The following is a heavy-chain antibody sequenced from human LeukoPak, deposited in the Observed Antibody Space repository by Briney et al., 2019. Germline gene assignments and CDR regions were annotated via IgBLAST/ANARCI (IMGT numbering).Heavy chain of an antibody. J-gene: IGHJ5*02. D-gene: IGHD2-15*01. Sequence: GGSLRLSCAASGFTFSSYEMNWVRQAPGKGLEWFSYISSSGSTIYYTDSGKGRFTISTYNATNSLYLRMKGLKAEVTAVYHGARDYSGGSCIFGPWGQGTLVT. CDR3: ARDYSGGSCIFGP. CDR1: GFTFSSYE. V-gene: IGHV3-48*03. CDR2: ISSSGSTI.